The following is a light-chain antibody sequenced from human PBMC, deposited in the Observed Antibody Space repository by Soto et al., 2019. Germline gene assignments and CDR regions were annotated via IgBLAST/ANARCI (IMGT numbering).Light chain of an antibody. V-gene: IGKV1-5*03. CDR3: QQYEIYPIT. CDR2: KAS. CDR1: QNINSW. Sequence: DIQMTQSPSTLSASVGDRVTITCRASQNINSWLAWYQQKPGKAPKLLIYKASNLESGVPSRFSGSGSGTEITPTISSLQPDDFAAYYCQQYEIYPITFGQGTRLEIK. J-gene: IGKJ5*01.